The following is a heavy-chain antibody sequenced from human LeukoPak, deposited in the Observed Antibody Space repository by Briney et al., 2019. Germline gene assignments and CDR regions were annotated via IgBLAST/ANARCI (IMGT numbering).Heavy chain of an antibody. J-gene: IGHJ3*02. D-gene: IGHD2-2*01. V-gene: IGHV3-11*01. CDR3: AKEIVVLPAANDAFDI. CDR2: ISHSGSNM. CDR1: GFTFSDYY. Sequence: GGSLRLSCAASGFTFSDYYMSWIRQAPGKGLEWVSYISHSGSNMYHADSVKGRFTISRDNSKNTLNLQMNSLRAEDTAVYYCAKEIVVLPAANDAFDIWGQGTMVTVSS.